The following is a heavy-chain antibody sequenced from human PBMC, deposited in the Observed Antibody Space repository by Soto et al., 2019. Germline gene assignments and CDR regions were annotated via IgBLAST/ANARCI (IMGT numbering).Heavy chain of an antibody. D-gene: IGHD2-21*01. CDR1: GFTFSSYA. V-gene: IGHV3-30-3*01. CDR2: ISYDGSNK. J-gene: IGHJ4*02. CDR3: ARAHSKATYYFDY. Sequence: SLRLSCAASGFTFSSYAMHWVRQAPGKGLEWVAVISYDGSNKYYADSVKGRFTISRDNSKNTLYLQMNSLRAEDTAVYYCARAHSKATYYFDYWGQGT.